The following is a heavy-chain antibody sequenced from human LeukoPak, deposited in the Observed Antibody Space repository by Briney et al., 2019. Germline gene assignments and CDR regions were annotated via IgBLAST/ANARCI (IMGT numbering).Heavy chain of an antibody. CDR3: ARESYGDFHFDY. V-gene: IGHV3-30*03. CDR1: GFTFSSYS. J-gene: IGHJ4*02. D-gene: IGHD4-17*01. CDR2: ISYDGSNK. Sequence: PGGSLRLSCAASGFTFSSYSMNWVRQAPGKGLEWVAVISYDGSNKYSADSVKGRFTISRHNSKNTLYLQVDSLRTEDTAVYYCARESYGDFHFDYWGQGTLVTVSS.